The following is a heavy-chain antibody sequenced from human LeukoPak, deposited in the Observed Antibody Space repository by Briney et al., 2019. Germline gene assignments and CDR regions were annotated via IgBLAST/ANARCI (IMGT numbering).Heavy chain of an antibody. CDR3: ARSDIWGSYRFLDY. CDR1: GASISNYY. J-gene: IGHJ4*02. D-gene: IGHD3-16*02. V-gene: IGHV4-59*08. CDR2: MLYSGST. Sequence: KPSETLSLTCTVSGASISNYYWSWIRQSPGKGLEWIGYMLYSGSTNQNPSLRSRVTISVDTSKNQVPLKLSSVTAADTAVYYCARSDIWGSYRFLDYWGQGALVTVSS.